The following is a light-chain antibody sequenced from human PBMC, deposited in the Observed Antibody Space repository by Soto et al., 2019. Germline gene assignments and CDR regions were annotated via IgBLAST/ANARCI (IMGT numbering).Light chain of an antibody. CDR2: GAS. J-gene: IGKJ1*01. V-gene: IGKV3-20*01. CDR3: QQYGSSGT. Sequence: EVVLTQSPNTLSLSPGERATLSCWASQSLRSSYLAWYQRKPGQAPRLLMFGASRRATGIPDRFSGSGSGTDFTLTISRLEPEDFAVYYCQQYGSSGTFGQGTKVEIK. CDR1: QSLRSSY.